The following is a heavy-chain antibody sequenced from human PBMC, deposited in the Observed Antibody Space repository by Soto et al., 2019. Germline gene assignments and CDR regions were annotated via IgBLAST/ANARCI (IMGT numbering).Heavy chain of an antibody. D-gene: IGHD6-19*01. Sequence: PGGSLRLSCAASGFTFSSYWMSWVRQAPGKGLEWVANIKEDGSEKYYVDSVRGRFTISRDNAKNSLYLQMNSLRAEDTAVYLCARVASSRGWIFDYWGQETLVTVSS. J-gene: IGHJ4*02. CDR3: ARVASSRGWIFDY. CDR1: GFTFSSYW. CDR2: IKEDGSEK. V-gene: IGHV3-7*01.